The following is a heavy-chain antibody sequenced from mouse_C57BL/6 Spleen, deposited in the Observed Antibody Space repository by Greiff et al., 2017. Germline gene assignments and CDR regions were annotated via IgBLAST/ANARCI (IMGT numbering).Heavy chain of an antibody. Sequence: QVQLQQSGAELVRPGASVTLSCKASGYTFTDYEMHWVKQTPVHGLEWIGAIDPETGGTAYNQKFKGKAILTADKSSSTAYMELRSLPSEDSAVYYCTRSYDGYNGGFAYWGQGTLVTVSA. J-gene: IGHJ3*01. V-gene: IGHV1-15*01. D-gene: IGHD2-3*01. CDR2: IDPETGGT. CDR3: TRSYDGYNGGFAY. CDR1: GYTFTDYE.